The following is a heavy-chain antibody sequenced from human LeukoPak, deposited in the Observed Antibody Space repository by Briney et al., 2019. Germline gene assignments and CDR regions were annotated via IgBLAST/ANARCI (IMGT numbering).Heavy chain of an antibody. Sequence: PGGSLRLSCAASGFTFSDYYMSWIRQAAGKGLEWVSYISSSGSTIYYADSVKGRFTISRDNAKNSLHLQMNSLRAEDTAVYYCARLSKLASDDYWGQGTLVTVSS. CDR3: ARLSKLASDDY. CDR1: GFTFSDYY. D-gene: IGHD3-3*02. V-gene: IGHV3-11*04. CDR2: ISSSGSTI. J-gene: IGHJ4*02.